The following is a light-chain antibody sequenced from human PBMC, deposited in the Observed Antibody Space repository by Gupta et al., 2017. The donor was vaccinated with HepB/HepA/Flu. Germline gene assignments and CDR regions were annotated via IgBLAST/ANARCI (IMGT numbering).Light chain of an antibody. J-gene: IGLJ2*01. V-gene: IGLV3-1*01. CDR2: KDT. Sequence: SSELTQPPSVSVSPGQTVSITCSGDRLGEKYACWYQQTPGQSPVLVISKDTRRASGIPERFSGSSSGNTATLTISGTQAMDEADYDCQAWDSSTVVFGGGTKLTVL. CDR3: QAWDSSTVV. CDR1: RLGEKY.